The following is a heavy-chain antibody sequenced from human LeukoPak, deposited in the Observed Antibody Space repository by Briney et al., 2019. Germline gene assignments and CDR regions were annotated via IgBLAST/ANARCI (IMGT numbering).Heavy chain of an antibody. CDR1: GFTFSAYS. V-gene: IGHV3-7*01. J-gene: IGHJ4*02. Sequence: GGSLRLSCAPSGFTFSAYSLSWVRQAPGKGLEWVAKIKKDGSEKDYVDSVKGRFTISRDNVKGSLYLQLNSLRAEDTAVYYCARGFQRGDSPVWGQGTLVTVSS. D-gene: IGHD2-21*02. CDR3: ARGFQRGDSPV. CDR2: IKKDGSEK.